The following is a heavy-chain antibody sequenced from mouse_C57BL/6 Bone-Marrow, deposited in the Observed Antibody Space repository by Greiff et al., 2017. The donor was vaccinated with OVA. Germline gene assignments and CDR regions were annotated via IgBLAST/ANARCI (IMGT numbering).Heavy chain of an antibody. V-gene: IGHV1-15*01. Sequence: QVQLQQSGAELVRPGASVTLSCKASGYTFTDYEMHWVKQTPVHGLEWIGAIDPETGGTAYNQKFKGKAILTADKSSSTAYMELRSLTSEDSAVYDCTRGGYYLYYFDYWGQGTTLTVSS. CDR3: TRGGYYLYYFDY. J-gene: IGHJ2*01. CDR2: IDPETGGT. D-gene: IGHD2-3*01. CDR1: GYTFTDYE.